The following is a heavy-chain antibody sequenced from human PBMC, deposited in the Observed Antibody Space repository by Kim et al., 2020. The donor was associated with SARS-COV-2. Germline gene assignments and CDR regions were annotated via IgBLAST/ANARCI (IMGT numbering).Heavy chain of an antibody. CDR3: ASGRGYYYYGMDV. J-gene: IGHJ6*02. Sequence: YTDSVRGRFTIPRDNAKNTLYLQMNSLGAEDTAVYYCASGRGYYYYGMDVWGQGTTVTVSS. D-gene: IGHD3-10*01. V-gene: IGHV3-74*01.